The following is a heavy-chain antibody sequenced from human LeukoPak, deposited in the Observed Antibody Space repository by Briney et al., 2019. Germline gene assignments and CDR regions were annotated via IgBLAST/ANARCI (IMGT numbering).Heavy chain of an antibody. CDR1: GGSINSYY. Sequence: SETLSLTCTVSGGSINSYYWTWIRQPPGRGLEWIGYIYYSGDTLYNPSLESRVAISVDTSKNQFSLKVNSVTAADTAVYYCARSSIFGVANNWGQGTLVTVSS. D-gene: IGHD3-3*01. CDR2: IYYSGDT. CDR3: ARSSIFGVANN. J-gene: IGHJ4*02. V-gene: IGHV4-59*08.